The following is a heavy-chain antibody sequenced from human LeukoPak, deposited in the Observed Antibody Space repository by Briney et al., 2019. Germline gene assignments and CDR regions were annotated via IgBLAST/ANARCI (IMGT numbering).Heavy chain of an antibody. CDR3: ARDGSGYFDY. CDR1: GFTFSSYS. J-gene: IGHJ4*02. CDR2: ISGSGGST. Sequence: GGSLRLSCASSGFTFSSYSMNWVRQAPGKGLEWVSAISGSGGSTYYADSVKGRFTISRDNSKNTLYLQMNSLRAEDTAVYYCARDGSGYFDYWGQGTLVTVSS. D-gene: IGHD3-10*01. V-gene: IGHV3-23*01.